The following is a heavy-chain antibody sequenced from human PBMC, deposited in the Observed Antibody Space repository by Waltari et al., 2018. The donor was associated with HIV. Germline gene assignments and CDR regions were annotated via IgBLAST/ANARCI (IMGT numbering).Heavy chain of an antibody. CDR3: ARASDYYDSSGYYYGY. V-gene: IGHV3-48*01. J-gene: IGHJ4*02. D-gene: IGHD3-22*01. CDR2: ISRSSSTI. Sequence: EVQLVESGGGLVQPGGSLRLSCAASGFTFSSYSMNWVRQAPGKGLEWVSYISRSSSTIYYADSVKGRFTISRDNAKNSLYLQMNSLRAEDTAVYYCARASDYYDSSGYYYGYWGQGTLVTVSS. CDR1: GFTFSSYS.